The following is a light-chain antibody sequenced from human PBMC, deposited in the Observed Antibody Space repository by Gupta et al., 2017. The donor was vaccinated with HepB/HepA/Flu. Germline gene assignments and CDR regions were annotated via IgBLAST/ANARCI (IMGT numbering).Light chain of an antibody. V-gene: IGLV10-54*04. CDR1: SNNVGNQG. Sequence: QAGLTQTPSVSKGLRQTATLTCTGNSNNVGNQGAAWLQHHQGHPPKLLSYKNNNRPSGISERFSASRSGNTASLTITGLQPEDEADYYCSAWDSSLSAQVFGGGTKLTVL. CDR2: KNN. J-gene: IGLJ2*01. CDR3: SAWDSSLSAQV.